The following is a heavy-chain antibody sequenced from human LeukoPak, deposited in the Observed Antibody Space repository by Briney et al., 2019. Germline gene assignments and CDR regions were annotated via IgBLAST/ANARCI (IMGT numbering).Heavy chain of an antibody. Sequence: ASVKVSCKASGCTFTSYGISWVRQAPGQGLEWMGWISAYNGNTNYAQKFQGRVTITADESTSTAYMELSSLRSEDTAVYYCARANSSGYYFYDAFDIWGQGTMVTVSS. D-gene: IGHD3-22*01. CDR2: ISAYNGNT. CDR1: GCTFTSYG. CDR3: ARANSSGYYFYDAFDI. J-gene: IGHJ3*02. V-gene: IGHV1-18*01.